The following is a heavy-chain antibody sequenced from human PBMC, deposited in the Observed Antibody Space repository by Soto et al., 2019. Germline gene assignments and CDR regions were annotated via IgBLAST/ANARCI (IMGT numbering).Heavy chain of an antibody. V-gene: IGHV4-59*01. CDR1: GGSISSYY. J-gene: IGHJ4*02. CDR3: ARATYYSDSSGRGIDY. D-gene: IGHD3-22*01. CDR2: IYYSGST. Sequence: SETLSLTCTVSGGSISSYYWSWIRQPPGKGLEWIGYIYYSGSTNYNPSLKSRVTISVDTSKNRFSLKLSSVTAADTAVYYCARATYYSDSSGRGIDYWGQGTLVTVSS.